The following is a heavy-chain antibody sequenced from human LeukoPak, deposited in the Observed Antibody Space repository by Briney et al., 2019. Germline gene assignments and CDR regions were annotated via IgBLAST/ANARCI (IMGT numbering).Heavy chain of an antibody. J-gene: IGHJ4*02. CDR2: ISSSGSTI. V-gene: IGHV3-48*02. D-gene: IGHD4-17*01. CDR1: GFTFSSYS. Sequence: GGSLRLSCAASGFTFSSYSMNWVRQAPGKGLGWISYISSSGSTINYAHSVKGRFTISRDSAKNSLYLQMNSLRDEDAAVYYCARDRDSGDYTAAPGDYWGQGTLVTVSS. CDR3: ARDRDSGDYTAAPGDY.